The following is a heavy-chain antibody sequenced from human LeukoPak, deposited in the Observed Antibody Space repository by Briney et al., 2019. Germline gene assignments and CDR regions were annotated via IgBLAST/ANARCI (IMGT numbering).Heavy chain of an antibody. CDR2: IYYSGST. V-gene: IGHV4-59*01. J-gene: IGHJ6*02. CDR1: GGSISSYY. CDR3: ARDTYDFWSGYSAYGMDV. Sequence: PSETLSLTCTVSGGSISSYYWSWIRQPPGKGLEWIGYIYYSGSTNYNPSLKSRVTISVDTSKNQFPLKLSSVTAADTAVYYCARDTYDFWSGYSAYGMDVWGQGTTVTVSS. D-gene: IGHD3-3*01.